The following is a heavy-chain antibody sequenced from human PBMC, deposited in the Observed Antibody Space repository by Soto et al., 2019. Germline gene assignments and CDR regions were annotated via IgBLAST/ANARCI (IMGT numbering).Heavy chain of an antibody. CDR2: IWYDGSNK. V-gene: IGHV3-33*01. CDR1: GFTFSSYG. D-gene: IGHD3-10*01. J-gene: IGHJ6*02. Sequence: QVQLVESGGGVVQPGRSLRLSCAASGFTFSSYGMHWVRQAPGKGLEWVAVIWYDGSNKYYADSVKGRFTISRDNSKNTLYLQMNSLRAEDTAVYYCARDPLVMVRGSGTGMDVWGQGTTVTVSS. CDR3: ARDPLVMVRGSGTGMDV.